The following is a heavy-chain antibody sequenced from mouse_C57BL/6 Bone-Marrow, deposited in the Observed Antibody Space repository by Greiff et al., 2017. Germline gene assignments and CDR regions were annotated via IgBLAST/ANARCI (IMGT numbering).Heavy chain of an antibody. CDR3: ARDQGDYGGGFAY. CDR1: GFTFSDYY. V-gene: IGHV5-16*01. D-gene: IGHD2-4*01. Sequence: EVMLVESEGGLVQPGSSMKLSCTASGFTFSDYYMAWVRQGPEKGLEWVANINYDGSSTYYLDSLKSRFIISRDNAKNILYLQMSSLKSEDTATYDCARDQGDYGGGFAYWGQGTLVTVSA. CDR2: INYDGSST. J-gene: IGHJ3*01.